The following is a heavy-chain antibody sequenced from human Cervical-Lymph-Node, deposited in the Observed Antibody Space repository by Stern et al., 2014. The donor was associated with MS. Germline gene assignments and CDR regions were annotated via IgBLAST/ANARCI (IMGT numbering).Heavy chain of an antibody. D-gene: IGHD5-18*01. V-gene: IGHV2-5*02. CDR3: AHGLEIRLWAAY. Sequence: QVTLRESGPTLVKPTQTLTLTCTFSGFSLSTSGVGVGWLRQPPGKALEWLALIYWDDDKRYSPSLKSRLTITKDTSQNQVVLTMTNMDPVDTATYYCAHGLEIRLWAAYWGQGTLVTVSS. J-gene: IGHJ4*02. CDR2: IYWDDDK. CDR1: GFSLSTSGVG.